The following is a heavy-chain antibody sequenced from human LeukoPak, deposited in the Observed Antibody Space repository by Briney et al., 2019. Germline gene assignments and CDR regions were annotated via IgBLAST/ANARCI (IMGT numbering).Heavy chain of an antibody. CDR2: ISYDGSNK. CDR1: GFTFSSYG. J-gene: IGHJ4*02. D-gene: IGHD2-15*01. CDR3: AKSTCSGGSCYGDY. Sequence: GGSLRLSCAASGFTFSSYGMHWVRQAPGKGLEWVAVISYDGSNKYYADSVKGRFTISRDNSKNTLYLQMNSLRAEDTAVYYCAKSTCSGGSCYGDYWGQGTLVTVSS. V-gene: IGHV3-30*18.